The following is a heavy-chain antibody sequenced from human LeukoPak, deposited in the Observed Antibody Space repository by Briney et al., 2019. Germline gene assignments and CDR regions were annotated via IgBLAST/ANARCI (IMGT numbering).Heavy chain of an antibody. Sequence: SETLSLTCTVTGGSISSYYWSWIRQPPGKGLEWIGYIYYSGSTNYNPSLKSRVTISVDTSKNQFSLKLSSVTAADTAVYYCAREAWGSSSFFDYWGQGALVTVSS. V-gene: IGHV4-59*12. D-gene: IGHD6-13*01. CDR2: IYYSGST. J-gene: IGHJ4*02. CDR1: GGSISSYY. CDR3: AREAWGSSSFFDY.